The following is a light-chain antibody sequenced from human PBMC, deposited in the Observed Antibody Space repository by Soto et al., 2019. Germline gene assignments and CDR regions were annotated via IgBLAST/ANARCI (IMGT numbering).Light chain of an antibody. J-gene: IGKJ3*01. V-gene: IGKV3-20*01. CDR2: GAS. CDR3: QQNGSPPQA. Sequence: EIVLTQSPGTLSLSPGERVTLSCRASQSVTRSFLAWYQQKPGQAPRLLIYGASSRATGIPDRFSGSGSGKNFPLNISQLEPEDFGVYFCQQNGSPPQAFGPGTKGDFK. CDR1: QSVTRSF.